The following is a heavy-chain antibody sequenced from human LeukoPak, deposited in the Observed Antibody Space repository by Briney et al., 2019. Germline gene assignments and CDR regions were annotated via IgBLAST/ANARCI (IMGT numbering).Heavy chain of an antibody. CDR1: GYTFTGYY. Sequence: ASVKVSCKASGYTFTGYYMHWVRQAPGQGLEWMGWINPNSGGTNYAQKLQGRVTMTTDTSTSTAYMELRSLRSDDTAVYYCARDSHYYGSGSYYRPYYYGMDVWGQGTTVTVSS. D-gene: IGHD3-10*01. V-gene: IGHV1-2*02. CDR2: INPNSGGT. J-gene: IGHJ6*02. CDR3: ARDSHYYGSGSYYRPYYYGMDV.